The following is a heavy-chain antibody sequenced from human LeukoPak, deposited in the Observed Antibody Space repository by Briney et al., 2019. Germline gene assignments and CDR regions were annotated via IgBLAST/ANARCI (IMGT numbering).Heavy chain of an antibody. Sequence: ASVKVSCKASGGTFSSYTISWVRQAPGQGLEWMGRIIPILGIANYAQKFQGRVTITADKSTSIAYMELSSLRSEDTAVYYCAREGPYSGSYYYLDYWGQGTLVTVSS. J-gene: IGHJ4*02. CDR3: AREGPYSGSYYYLDY. CDR2: IIPILGIA. V-gene: IGHV1-69*04. D-gene: IGHD1-26*01. CDR1: GGTFSSYT.